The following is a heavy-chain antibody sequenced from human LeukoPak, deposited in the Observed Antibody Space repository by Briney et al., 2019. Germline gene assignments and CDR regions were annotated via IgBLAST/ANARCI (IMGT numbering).Heavy chain of an antibody. CDR3: AKDSSSYGFSQGY. Sequence: GGSLRLSCAASGVTFSSYAMSWVRQAPGKGLEWFSAISGSGCSTYYADSVKGRLTICRDNSKNTVYLQMNSLSAEDTAVYYCAKDSSSYGFSQGYRGQGPLVTVSS. CDR2: ISGSGCST. J-gene: IGHJ4*02. D-gene: IGHD5-18*01. V-gene: IGHV3-23*01. CDR1: GVTFSSYA.